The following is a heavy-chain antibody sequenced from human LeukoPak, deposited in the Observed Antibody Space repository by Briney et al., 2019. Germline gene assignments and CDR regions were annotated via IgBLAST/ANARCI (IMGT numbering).Heavy chain of an antibody. J-gene: IGHJ5*02. V-gene: IGHV1-18*01. CDR2: ISAYNGNT. D-gene: IGHD6-13*01. CDR3: ARDFVVKGGQQLPWFDP. Sequence: PWASVKVSCKASGYTFTSYGISWVRQAPGQGLEWMGWISAYNGNTNYAQKLQGRVTMTTDTSTSTAYMELRSLRSDDTAVYYCARDFVVKGGQQLPWFDPWGQGTLVTVSS. CDR1: GYTFTSYG.